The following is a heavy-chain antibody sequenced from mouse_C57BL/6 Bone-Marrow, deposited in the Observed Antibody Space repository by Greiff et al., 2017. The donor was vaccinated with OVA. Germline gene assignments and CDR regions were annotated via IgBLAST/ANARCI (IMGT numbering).Heavy chain of an antibody. J-gene: IGHJ2*01. V-gene: IGHV3-6*01. CDR3: ARGRGDEGFDY. Sequence: EVKLMESGPGLVKPSQSLSLTCSVTGYSITSGYYWNWIRQFPGNKLEWMGYISYDGSNNYNPSLKNRISITRDTSKNQFFLKLNSVTTEDTATYYCARGRGDEGFDYWGQGTTLTVSS. CDR2: ISYDGSN. CDR1: GYSITSGYY. D-gene: IGHD3-3*01.